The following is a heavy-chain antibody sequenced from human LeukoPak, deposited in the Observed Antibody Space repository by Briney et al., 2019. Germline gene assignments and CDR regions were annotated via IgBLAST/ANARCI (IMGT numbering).Heavy chain of an antibody. CDR2: ISSSGSTI. J-gene: IGHJ4*02. V-gene: IGHV3-48*03. CDR1: GFTFSSYE. CDR3: ARGHSSGWYYFDY. Sequence: GGSLRLSCAASGFTFSSYEMNWVRQAPGKGLEWVSYISSSGSTIYYADSVKGRFTISRDNAKNSLYLQMNSLRAEDTAVYYCARGHSSGWYYFDYWGQGTLVTVSS. D-gene: IGHD6-19*01.